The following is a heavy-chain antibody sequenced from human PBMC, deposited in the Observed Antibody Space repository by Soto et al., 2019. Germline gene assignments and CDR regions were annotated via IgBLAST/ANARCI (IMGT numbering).Heavy chain of an antibody. D-gene: IGHD3-3*01. CDR3: GRQAYDFYNGSLRYYLDV. CDR2: MRSESNSDAA. J-gene: IGHJ6*03. CDR1: GFTFSGAA. Sequence: GSLRLSCAASGFTFSGAAMHWVRQASVRGLECLGRMRSESNSDAAAYSASVEGMFAVSIDDSSNTAYLQICSLKGEDRAVYXCGRQAYDFYNGSLRYYLDVWGKGTTVTV. V-gene: IGHV3-73*01.